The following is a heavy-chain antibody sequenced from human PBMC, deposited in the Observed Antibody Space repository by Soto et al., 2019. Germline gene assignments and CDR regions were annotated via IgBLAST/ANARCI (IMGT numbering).Heavy chain of an antibody. CDR1: GYSVTAYY. CDR3: AKGSGYSFGRAAWFDP. Sequence: ASVKVSCKASGYSVTAYYMHWLRQAPGQAFEWMGIINPGDNSTRYSHSFQGRVAMTSDTSTSTVYLQMNNLRAEDTALYYRAKGSGYSFGRAAWFDPWGQGTLVTVSS. D-gene: IGHD5-18*01. J-gene: IGHJ5*02. CDR2: INPGDNST. V-gene: IGHV1-46*01.